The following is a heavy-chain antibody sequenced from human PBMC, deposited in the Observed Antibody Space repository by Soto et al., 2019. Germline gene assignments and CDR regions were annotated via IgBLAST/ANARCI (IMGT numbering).Heavy chain of an antibody. Sequence: ASVKVSCKASGYIFTCYYMHWVRQAPGQGLEWMGWINPNSGGTNYAQKFQGRVTMTRDTSISTAFMEVSRLRSDDTAVYYCARDRATATRNFDYWGQGPMATASS. CDR2: INPNSGGT. CDR1: GYIFTCYY. CDR3: ARDRATATRNFDY. J-gene: IGHJ4*02. V-gene: IGHV1-2*02. D-gene: IGHD4-17*01.